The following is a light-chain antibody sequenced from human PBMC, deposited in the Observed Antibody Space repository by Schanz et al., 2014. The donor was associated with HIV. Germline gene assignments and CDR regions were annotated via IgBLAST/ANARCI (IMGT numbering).Light chain of an antibody. CDR2: GVA. J-gene: IGLJ7*01. CDR3: SSYTSSSTV. CDR1: SSDVGTYNS. V-gene: IGLV2-14*03. Sequence: QSALTQPASVSGSPGQSITISCTGSSSDVGTYNSVSWYHQHPGKAPKLIIYGVANRPSGVSHRFSGSKSGNTASLTISGLQADDEAHYYCSSYTSSSTVFGGGTQLTVL.